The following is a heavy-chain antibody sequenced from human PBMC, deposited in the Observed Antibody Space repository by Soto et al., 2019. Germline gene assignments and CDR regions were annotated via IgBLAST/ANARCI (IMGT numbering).Heavy chain of an antibody. D-gene: IGHD6-19*01. J-gene: IGHJ4*02. V-gene: IGHV3-30*04. CDR2: ISYDGSKR. CDR1: GFTFSSNA. CDR3: AKDGGYRIGWYVPIDN. Sequence: QVQLVESGGGVVQPERSLKLSCAASGFTFSSNAMHWVRQAPGKGLEWVAFISYDGSKRYYADSVKGRFTISRENSKNTLSLQMNSLRPEDTAVYYCAKDGGYRIGWYVPIDNWGQGARVTVSS.